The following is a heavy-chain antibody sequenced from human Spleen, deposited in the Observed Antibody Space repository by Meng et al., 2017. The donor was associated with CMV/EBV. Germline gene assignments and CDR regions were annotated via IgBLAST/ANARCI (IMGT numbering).Heavy chain of an antibody. Sequence: SETLSLTCVVYGGSLSGYYWSWIRQPPGKGLEWIREINHSGTTSYNTSLMSRVTISVDTPKSQFSLRLSSVTAADTAVYYCARRPGEWTTNSCYYNWFDPWGQGTLVTVSS. CDR3: ARRPGEWTTNSCYYNWFDP. CDR2: INHSGTT. CDR1: GGSLSGYY. J-gene: IGHJ5*02. V-gene: IGHV4-34*01. D-gene: IGHD2-21*01.